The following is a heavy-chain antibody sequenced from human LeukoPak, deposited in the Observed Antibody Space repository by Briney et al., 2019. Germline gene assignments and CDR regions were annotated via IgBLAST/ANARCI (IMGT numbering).Heavy chain of an antibody. CDR1: GYTFTDYY. D-gene: IGHD3-10*01. J-gene: IGHJ4*02. Sequence: ASVKVSCKASGYTFTDYYMHWVRQAPGQGLEWMGWMNPNSGGTNYPQKFQGRATMTRDTSINTAYMELSRLRSDDTAVYYCARDLSGTYQIDYWGQGTLVTVSS. CDR3: ARDLSGTYQIDY. CDR2: MNPNSGGT. V-gene: IGHV1-2*02.